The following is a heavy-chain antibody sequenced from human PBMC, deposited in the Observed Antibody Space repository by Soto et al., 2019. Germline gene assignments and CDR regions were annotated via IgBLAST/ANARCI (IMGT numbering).Heavy chain of an antibody. V-gene: IGHV1-69*13. CDR1: GGTFSSYA. CDR2: IIPIFGTA. CDR3: ARVRITIFGVVTTDGWFDP. D-gene: IGHD3-3*01. Sequence: GASVKVSCKASGGTFSSYAISWVRQAPGQGLEWMGGIIPIFGTANYAQKFQGRVTITADESTSTAYMELSSLRSEDTAVYYCARVRITIFGVVTTDGWFDPWGQGTLVTVSS. J-gene: IGHJ5*02.